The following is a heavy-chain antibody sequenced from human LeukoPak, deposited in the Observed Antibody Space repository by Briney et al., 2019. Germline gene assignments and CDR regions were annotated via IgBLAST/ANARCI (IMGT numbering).Heavy chain of an antibody. V-gene: IGHV1-3*01. D-gene: IGHD3-22*01. Sequence: GASVKVSCKASGYTFTSYAMHWVRQAPGQRLEWMGWINAGNGNTKYSQKFQGRVTITRDTSASTAYMELSSLRSEDTAVYYCARALDYYDSSGYWVDYWGQGTLVTVSS. CDR3: ARALDYYDSSGYWVDY. CDR1: GYTFTSYA. J-gene: IGHJ4*02. CDR2: INAGNGNT.